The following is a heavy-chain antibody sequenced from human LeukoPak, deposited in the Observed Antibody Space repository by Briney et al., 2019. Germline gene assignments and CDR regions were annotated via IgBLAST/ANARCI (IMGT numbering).Heavy chain of an antibody. CDR1: GYILSNNG. V-gene: IGHV1-18*01. CDR3: AKEPIAIFGVVGALDY. D-gene: IGHD3-3*01. Sequence: ASVKVSCKASGYILSNNGITWVRQAPGQGLEWMGWITVYNGHTNYAQKFQDRVTMTTDTSANTAYMELRSLRSDDTAVYYCAKEPIAIFGVVGALDYWGQGTLVTVSS. J-gene: IGHJ4*02. CDR2: ITVYNGHT.